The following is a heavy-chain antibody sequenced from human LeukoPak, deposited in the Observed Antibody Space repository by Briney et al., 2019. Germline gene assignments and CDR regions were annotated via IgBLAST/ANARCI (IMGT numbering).Heavy chain of an antibody. J-gene: IGHJ4*02. V-gene: IGHV4-34*01. CDR2: INHSGST. CDR3: ARGRSYTYYDFWSGYLNLYYFDY. CDR1: GGSFSGYY. D-gene: IGHD3-3*01. Sequence: SETLSLTCAVYGGSFSGYYWSWIRQPPGKGLEWIGEINHSGSTNYNASLKSRVTISVDTSKNQFSLKLSSVTAADTAVYYCARGRSYTYYDFWSGYLNLYYFDYWGQGTLVTVSS.